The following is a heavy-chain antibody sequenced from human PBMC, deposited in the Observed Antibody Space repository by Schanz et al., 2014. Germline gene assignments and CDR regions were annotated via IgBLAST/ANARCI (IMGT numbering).Heavy chain of an antibody. J-gene: IGHJ6*02. CDR1: GFTFSAYY. D-gene: IGHD3-16*01. CDR2: TRNRANNYFT. V-gene: IGHV3-72*01. Sequence: EVQLVESGGGLVQPGGSLRLSCAASGFTFSAYYMDWVRQAPGKGLEWVGRTRNRANNYFTEYAASVKGRFTISRDDSKNSLYLQMSSLKSEDTALYYCTRLIISPGGHGLDVWGQGTTVTVSS. CDR3: TRLIISPGGHGLDV.